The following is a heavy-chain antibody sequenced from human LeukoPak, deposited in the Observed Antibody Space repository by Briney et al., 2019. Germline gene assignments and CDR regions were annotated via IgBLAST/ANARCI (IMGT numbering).Heavy chain of an antibody. CDR3: ARVGGQEPIYYYYMDV. Sequence: ASVKVSCKASGYTFTSYGITWVRQAPGQGLEWMGGIIPIFGTANYAQKFQGRVTITADKSTSTAYMELSSLRSEDTAVYYCARVGGQEPIYYYYMDVWGKGTTVTVSS. D-gene: IGHD4-23*01. J-gene: IGHJ6*03. CDR2: IIPIFGTA. CDR1: GYTFTSYG. V-gene: IGHV1-69*06.